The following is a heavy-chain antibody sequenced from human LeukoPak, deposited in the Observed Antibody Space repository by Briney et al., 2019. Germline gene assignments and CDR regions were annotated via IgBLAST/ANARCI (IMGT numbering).Heavy chain of an antibody. CDR2: INHSGST. CDR1: GGSFSGYY. V-gene: IGHV4-34*01. Sequence: SETLSLTCAVYGGSFSGYYWSWIRQPPGKGLEWTGEINHSGSTNYNPSLKSRVTISVDTSKNQFSLKLSSVTAADTAVYYCARGSRYDFWSGYNWFDPWGQGTLVTVSS. CDR3: ARGSRYDFWSGYNWFDP. J-gene: IGHJ5*02. D-gene: IGHD3-3*01.